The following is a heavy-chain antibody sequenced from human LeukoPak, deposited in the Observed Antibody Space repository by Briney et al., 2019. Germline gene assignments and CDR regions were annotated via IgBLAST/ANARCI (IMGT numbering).Heavy chain of an antibody. CDR1: GFTFSNYG. D-gene: IGHD4-17*01. CDR2: IWYDGSNK. Sequence: GRSLRLSCAASGFTFSNYGMHWVRQAPGKGLEWVAVIWYDGSNKYYADSVKGRLTISRDNSKNTLYLQMNSLRAEDTAVYYCARRDRHDYEGRYYGMDVWGQGTTVTVSS. J-gene: IGHJ6*02. CDR3: ARRDRHDYEGRYYGMDV. V-gene: IGHV3-33*01.